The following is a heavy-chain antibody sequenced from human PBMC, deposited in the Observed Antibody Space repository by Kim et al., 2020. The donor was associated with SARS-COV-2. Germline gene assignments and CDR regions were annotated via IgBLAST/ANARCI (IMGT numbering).Heavy chain of an antibody. CDR2: INPSSGST. D-gene: IGHD2-15*01. CDR3: ARGPGGGPADY. V-gene: IGHV1-46*01. J-gene: IGHJ4*02. CDR1: GYTFTRYY. Sequence: ASVKVSCKASGYTFTRYYMHWVRQVPGQGLEWMGIINPSSGSTNYAQKFQGRVTMTRDTSTSTVYMELSSLRSEDTAVYYCARGPGGGPADYWGQGTLVTVSS.